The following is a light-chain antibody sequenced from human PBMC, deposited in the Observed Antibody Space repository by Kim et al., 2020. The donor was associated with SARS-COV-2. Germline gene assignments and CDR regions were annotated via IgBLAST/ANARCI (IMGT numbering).Light chain of an antibody. CDR1: QTVLYSSNNKNY. Sequence: DIVMTQSPDSLAVSLGERATINCKSSQTVLYSSNNKNYLAWYQKKPGQPPKLLIYWASTRESGVPDRFSGSGSGTDFTLTISSLQAEDVAVYYCQQYYSIPYTFGQGTKLEI. CDR3: QQYYSIPYT. J-gene: IGKJ2*01. V-gene: IGKV4-1*01. CDR2: WAS.